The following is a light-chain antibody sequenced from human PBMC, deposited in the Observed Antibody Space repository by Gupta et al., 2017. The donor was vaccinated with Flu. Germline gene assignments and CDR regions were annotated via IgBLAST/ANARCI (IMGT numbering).Light chain of an antibody. J-gene: IGLJ3*02. CDR2: RNN. V-gene: IGLV10-54*04. CDR3: SSYDTSLGAWL. Sequence: NRNNVGNEGASWLQQHQGHPPKLLSYRNNNRPSGISERFSASRSGNTASLTITGLQPEDEADYYCSSYDTSLGAWLFGGGTKLTVL. CDR1: RNNVGNEG.